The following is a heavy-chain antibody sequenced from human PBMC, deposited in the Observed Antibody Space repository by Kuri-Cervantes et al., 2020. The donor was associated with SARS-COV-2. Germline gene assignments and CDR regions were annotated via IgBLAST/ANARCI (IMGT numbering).Heavy chain of an antibody. J-gene: IGHJ4*02. V-gene: IGHV4-30-4*01. CDR1: GGSFINTDHY. CDR2: IYYSGGT. D-gene: IGHD1-26*01. Sequence: SETLSLTCTVSGGSFINTDHYWTWIRQPPGKGREWIGHIYYSGGTNYNPSLKSRVTISIYTSKIQFSLKLISVAAADTAVYYCASALIRETTPPSGYSFAYWGQGTLVTVSS. CDR3: ASALIRETTPPSGYSFAY.